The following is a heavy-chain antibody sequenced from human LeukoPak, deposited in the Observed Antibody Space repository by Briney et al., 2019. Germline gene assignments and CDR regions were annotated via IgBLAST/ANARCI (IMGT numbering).Heavy chain of an antibody. CDR3: ARDMSGTYSFDY. D-gene: IGHD1-26*01. Sequence: GGSLRLSCSASGFTLFWHVMHWVRQAPGKLLEYVSFIHHNGDITSYADSVRGRFTVSRDNSKNTLFLDLTSLRTDDTAVYYCARDMSGTYSFDYWGQGTPVTVSS. J-gene: IGHJ4*02. CDR2: IHHNGDIT. CDR1: GFTLFWHV. V-gene: IGHV3-64D*06.